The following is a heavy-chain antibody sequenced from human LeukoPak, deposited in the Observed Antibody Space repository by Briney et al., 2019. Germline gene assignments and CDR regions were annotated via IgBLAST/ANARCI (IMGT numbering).Heavy chain of an antibody. CDR3: AKDVAAAGFDY. D-gene: IGHD6-13*01. J-gene: IGHJ4*02. CDR1: GFTVSSNY. V-gene: IGHV3-53*01. Sequence: PGGSLRLSCAASGFTVSSNYMSWVRQAPGKGLEWVSVIYSGGSTYYADSVKGRFTICRDNSKNTLYLQMNSLRAEDTAVYYCAKDVAAAGFDYWGQGTLVTVSS. CDR2: IYSGGST.